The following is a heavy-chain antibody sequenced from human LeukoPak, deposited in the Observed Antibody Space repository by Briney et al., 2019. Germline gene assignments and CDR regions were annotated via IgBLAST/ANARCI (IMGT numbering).Heavy chain of an antibody. J-gene: IGHJ4*02. CDR3: ARDKISCVVGLFSDY. Sequence: WGSLRLSCAASGFTFSSYAMHWVRQAPGKGLEWVADISYDGSNKYYADSVKGRFTISRDNSKNTLYLQMNSLRAEDTAVYYCARDKISCVVGLFSDYWGQGTLVTVSS. CDR1: GFTFSSYA. V-gene: IGHV3-30-3*01. D-gene: IGHD1-26*01. CDR2: ISYDGSNK.